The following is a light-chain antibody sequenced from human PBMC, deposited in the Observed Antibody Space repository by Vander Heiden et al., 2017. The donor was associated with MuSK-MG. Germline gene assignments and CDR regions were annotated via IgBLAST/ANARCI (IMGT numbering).Light chain of an antibody. J-gene: IGKJ4*01. CDR3: QQDCSSHT. Sequence: EIVLTQSPGTLSLSPGERATLSCRASQSVSSSYLAWYQQKPGQAPMLLIYGASSRATGIPDRFSGSGSGTDFTLTISRLEPEDFAVYYCQQDCSSHTFGGGTKVEIK. V-gene: IGKV3-20*01. CDR2: GAS. CDR1: QSVSSSY.